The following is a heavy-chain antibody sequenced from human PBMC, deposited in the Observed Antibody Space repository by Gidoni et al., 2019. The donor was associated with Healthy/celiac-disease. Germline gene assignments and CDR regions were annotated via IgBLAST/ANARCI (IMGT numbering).Heavy chain of an antibody. D-gene: IGHD4-4*01. J-gene: IGHJ3*02. CDR3: ARVDYSNCGGAFDI. Sequence: EVQLVESGGGVVQPGGSLRLSCAARGFTLSSYDMQWVRQATGKGLVWVSAIGSAGDTYYPGSVKGRFTISRESANNSLYLQMNSLRAGDTAVYYCARVDYSNCGGAFDIWGQGTMVTVSS. CDR1: GFTLSSYD. V-gene: IGHV3-13*04. CDR2: IGSAGDT.